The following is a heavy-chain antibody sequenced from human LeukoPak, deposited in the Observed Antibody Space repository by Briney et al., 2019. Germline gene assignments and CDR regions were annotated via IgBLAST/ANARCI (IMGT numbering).Heavy chain of an antibody. CDR3: AKDHESDGYPCLDH. V-gene: IGHV3-23*01. D-gene: IGHD3-22*01. J-gene: IGHJ4*02. Sequence: GGSLRLSCAASGFTSSSYSMNWVRQAPGKGLEWVSTISASGPYYADAVRGRFTISRDNSRNTLSLQMDSLRAEDTAVYYCAKDHESDGYPCLDHWGLGTLVTVSS. CDR2: ISASGP. CDR1: GFTSSSYS.